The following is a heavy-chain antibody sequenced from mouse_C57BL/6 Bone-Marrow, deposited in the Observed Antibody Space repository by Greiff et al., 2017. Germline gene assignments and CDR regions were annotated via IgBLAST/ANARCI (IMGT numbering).Heavy chain of an antibody. CDR1: GFNIKDDY. CDR3: TTRTAQATWGYAMDY. V-gene: IGHV14-4*01. J-gene: IGHJ4*01. CDR2: IDPENGDT. D-gene: IGHD3-2*02. Sequence: VQLQQSGAELVRPGASVKLSCTASGFNIKDDYMHWVKQRPEQGLEWIGWIDPENGDTEYASKFQGKATITAETSSNTAYLQLSSLTSEDTAVYYCTTRTAQATWGYAMDYWGQGTSVTVSS.